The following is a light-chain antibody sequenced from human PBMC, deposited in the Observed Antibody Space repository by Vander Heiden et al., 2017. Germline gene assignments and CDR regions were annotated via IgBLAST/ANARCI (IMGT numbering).Light chain of an antibody. Sequence: SYVVTQPPSVSVAPGQTARINCGGNSIRRKSVHWYQQKSGQAPVLVVYDDSGRPSGIPERFSGSSSGDTATLTINRVEAGDEADYYCQVWDTTSDHVVFGGGTKLTVL. V-gene: IGLV3-21*02. J-gene: IGLJ2*01. CDR3: QVWDTTSDHVV. CDR1: SIRRKS. CDR2: DDS.